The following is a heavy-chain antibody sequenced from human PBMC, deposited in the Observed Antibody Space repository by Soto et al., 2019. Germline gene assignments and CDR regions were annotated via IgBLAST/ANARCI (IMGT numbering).Heavy chain of an antibody. Sequence: SVKVSCKASGGTFSSYAISWVRQAPGQGLEWMGGIIPIFGTANYAQKFQGRVTITADESTSTAYMELSSLRSEDTAVYYCAWAYSSDSCYFHYSGPGTLLAVST. J-gene: IGHJ4*02. V-gene: IGHV1-69*13. D-gene: IGHD6-25*01. CDR1: GGTFSSYA. CDR3: AWAYSSDSCYFHY. CDR2: IIPIFGTA.